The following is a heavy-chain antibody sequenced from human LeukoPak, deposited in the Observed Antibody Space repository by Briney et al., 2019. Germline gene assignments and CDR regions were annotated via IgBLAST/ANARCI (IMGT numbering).Heavy chain of an antibody. D-gene: IGHD4-17*01. CDR2: ISLRVVGT. CDR3: VKPVYGDFAHFDF. J-gene: IGHJ4*02. CDR1: GFSFRVFA. Sequence: GGSLRLSCSAPGFSFRVFAMHCVRPAPGEGLEYVSHISLRVVGTFNPDPEKESYALSIDNSKNTLYLQMSSVGPEDTAVYYCVKPVYGDFAHFDFWGQGTLVTVSS. V-gene: IGHV3-64D*09.